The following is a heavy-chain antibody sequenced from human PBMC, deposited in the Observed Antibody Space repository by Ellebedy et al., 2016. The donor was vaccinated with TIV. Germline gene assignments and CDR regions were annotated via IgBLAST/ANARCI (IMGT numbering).Heavy chain of an antibody. Sequence: ASVKVSXXASGYTFTGYYMHWVRQAPGQGLEWMGWINPNSGGTNYAQKFQGRVTMTRDTSISTAYMELSRLRSDDTAVYSCARGTRIQLWSSRPYYFDYWGQGTLGHRLL. V-gene: IGHV1-2*02. CDR3: ARGTRIQLWSSRPYYFDY. CDR2: INPNSGGT. J-gene: IGHJ4*02. D-gene: IGHD5-18*01. CDR1: GYTFTGYY.